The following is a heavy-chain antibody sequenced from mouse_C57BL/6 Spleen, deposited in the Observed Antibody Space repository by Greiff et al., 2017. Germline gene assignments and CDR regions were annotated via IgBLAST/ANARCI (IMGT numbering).Heavy chain of an antibody. CDR1: GFTFSDYG. Sequence: EVQLVESGGGLVKPGGSLKLSCAASGFTFSDYGMHWVRQAPEKGLEWVAYISSGSSTIYYADTVKGRFTISRDNAKNTLFLQMTSLRSEDTAMYYCARGRLGYYFDYWGQGTTRTVSS. V-gene: IGHV5-17*01. CDR2: ISSGSSTI. D-gene: IGHD4-1*01. CDR3: ARGRLGYYFDY. J-gene: IGHJ2*01.